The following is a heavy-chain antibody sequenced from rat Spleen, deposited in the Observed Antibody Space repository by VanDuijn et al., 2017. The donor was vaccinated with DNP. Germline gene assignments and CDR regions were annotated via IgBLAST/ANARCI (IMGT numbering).Heavy chain of an antibody. J-gene: IGHJ2*01. Sequence: EVQLMESGGDLVQPGRSMKLSCAASVFTFSNYGMAWVRQAPTKGLEWVASISSGGGNTYYRDSGKGRFTISIDNAKNTQYLQMDSLRSEDTATYYCATSSYYGYDYGFAYWGQGVIVTVSS. CDR3: ATSSYYGYDYGFAY. CDR1: VFTFSNYG. D-gene: IGHD1-7*01. V-gene: IGHV5S13*01. CDR2: ISSGGGNT.